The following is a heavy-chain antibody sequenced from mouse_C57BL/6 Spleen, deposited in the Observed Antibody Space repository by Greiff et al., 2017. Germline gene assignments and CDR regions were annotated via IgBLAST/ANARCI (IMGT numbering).Heavy chain of an antibody. CDR2: INPNYGTT. D-gene: IGHD1-1*01. J-gene: IGHJ4*01. Sequence: VQLQQSGPELVKPGASVKISCKASGYSFTDYNMNWVKQSNGKSLEWIGVINPNYGTTSYNQKFKGKATLTVDQSSSTAYMQLNSLTSEDSAVYYCARGGTTVVEGHYYAMDYWGQGTSVTVSS. CDR1: GYSFTDYN. CDR3: ARGGTTVVEGHYYAMDY. V-gene: IGHV1-39*01.